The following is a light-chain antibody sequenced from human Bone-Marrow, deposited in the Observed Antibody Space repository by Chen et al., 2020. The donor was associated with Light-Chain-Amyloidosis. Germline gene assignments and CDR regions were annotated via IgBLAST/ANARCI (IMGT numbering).Light chain of an antibody. CDR1: SSNIGGRT. V-gene: IGLV1-44*01. Sequence: QSVLTQPPSASGTPGQRVAISCSGSSSNIGGRTVTWYQQLPGTAPKLLIYGTSQRPSGVSDRFSGSKSGTSASLAISGLQSEDEADYYCAAWDDSLNDYVFGTGTNVIVL. CDR2: GTS. J-gene: IGLJ1*01. CDR3: AAWDDSLNDYV.